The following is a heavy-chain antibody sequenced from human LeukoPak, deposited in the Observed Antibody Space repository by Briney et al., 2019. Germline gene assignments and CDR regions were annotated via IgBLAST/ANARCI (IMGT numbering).Heavy chain of an antibody. Sequence: SETLSLTCAVSGGSISSSYWWSWVRQPPGKGLEWIGEIYRSGSTNDNPSLKSRVTISLDKSKNQFSLKLSSVTAADTAVYYCARAYYDILTGYYFDYWGQGTLVTVSS. CDR1: GGSISSSYW. CDR3: ARAYYDILTGYYFDY. D-gene: IGHD3-9*01. J-gene: IGHJ4*02. CDR2: IYRSGST. V-gene: IGHV4-4*02.